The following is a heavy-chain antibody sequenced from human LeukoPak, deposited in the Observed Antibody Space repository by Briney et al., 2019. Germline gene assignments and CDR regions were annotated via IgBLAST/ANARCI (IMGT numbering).Heavy chain of an antibody. D-gene: IGHD5-24*01. CDR2: ISYEGSNK. V-gene: IGHV3-30*18. J-gene: IGHJ4*02. CDR1: GFTFSSYA. Sequence: PGRSLRLSCAASGFTFSSYAMHWVRQAPGKGLESVAVISYEGSNKYYIDSVKGRFTISRDNSKNTLYLQMSSLRAEDTAVYYCAKSETDESDVETIWGQGTLVIVSS. CDR3: AKSETDESDVETI.